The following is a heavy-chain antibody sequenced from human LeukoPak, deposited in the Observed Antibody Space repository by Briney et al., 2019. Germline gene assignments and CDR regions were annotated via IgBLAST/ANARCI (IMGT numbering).Heavy chain of an antibody. CDR1: GYTFTGYY. CDR2: INPNSGGT. V-gene: IGHV1-2*01. D-gene: IGHD3-9*01. Sequence: ASVKVSCKASGYTFTGYYMHWVRQAPGQGLEWMGWINPNSGGTNYAQKFRGRVTVTRDKPASTAYMELSSLRSEDMVVYSCVRDPGDETTIIKNFHHWGQGTLVTVSS. J-gene: IGHJ1*01. CDR3: VRDPGDETTIIKNFHH.